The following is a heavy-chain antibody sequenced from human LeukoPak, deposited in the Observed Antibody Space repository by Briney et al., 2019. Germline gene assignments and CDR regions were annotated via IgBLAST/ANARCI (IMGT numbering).Heavy chain of an antibody. CDR1: GGSISSSSYY. V-gene: IGHV4-39*07. CDR2: IYYSGST. Sequence: PSETLSLTCTVSGGSISSSSYYWGWIRQPPGKGLEWIGSIYYSGSTYYNPSLKSRVTISVDTSKNQFSLKLSSVTAADTAVYYCARGALQGASLGYYYYMDVWGKGTTVTVSS. J-gene: IGHJ6*03. D-gene: IGHD5-24*01. CDR3: ARGALQGASLGYYYYMDV.